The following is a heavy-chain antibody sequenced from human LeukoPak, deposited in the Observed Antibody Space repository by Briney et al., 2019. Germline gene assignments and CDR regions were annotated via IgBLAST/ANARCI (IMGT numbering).Heavy chain of an antibody. V-gene: IGHV3-23*01. Sequence: GGSLRLSCIASRFPFSTYTMTWVRQAAGKGPEWVSSISESGGSTYYADSVKGRLTIPRDNSMNTLYLQMNSLRAEDTAVYYCAKAPRVTTGYWGQGTLVTVSS. CDR3: AKAPRVTTGY. CDR1: RFPFSTYT. D-gene: IGHD4-17*01. J-gene: IGHJ4*02. CDR2: ISESGGST.